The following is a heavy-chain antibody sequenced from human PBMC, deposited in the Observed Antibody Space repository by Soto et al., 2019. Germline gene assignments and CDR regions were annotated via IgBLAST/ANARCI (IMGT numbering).Heavy chain of an antibody. V-gene: IGHV1-2*04. CDR2: INPNSGGT. J-gene: IGHJ6*04. CDR3: ASSSLSSPYYYSGMDV. Sequence: ASVKVSCKASGYTFTGYYMHWVRQAPGQGLEWMGWINPNSGGTNYAQKFQGWVTMTRDTSISTAYMELSRLRSDDTAVYYCASSSLSSPYYYSGMDVWGKGTTVTVSS. CDR1: GYTFTGYY.